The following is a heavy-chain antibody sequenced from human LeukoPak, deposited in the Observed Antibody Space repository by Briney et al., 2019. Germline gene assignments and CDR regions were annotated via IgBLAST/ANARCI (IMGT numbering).Heavy chain of an antibody. CDR2: VSYDGTNE. CDR1: GFTFINYA. CDR3: ARGMSGNYLFDN. Sequence: PGGSLRLSCAASGFTFINYAIHWVRQAPGKGPEWVAVVSYDGTNEFYTDSVKGRFTISRDNSKNTLYLQMNSLTAEDTAVYYCARGMSGNYLFDNWGQGTPVTVSS. V-gene: IGHV3-30-3*01. J-gene: IGHJ4*02. D-gene: IGHD1-26*01.